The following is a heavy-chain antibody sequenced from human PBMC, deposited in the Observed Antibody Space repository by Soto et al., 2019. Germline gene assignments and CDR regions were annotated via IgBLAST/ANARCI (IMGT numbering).Heavy chain of an antibody. CDR1: SFIFNIYG. CDR2: ISYDGANK. CDR3: ARDVATSGTKFFYGMAG. Sequence: QELLVESGGGVVQPGRSLRLSCSASSFIFNIYGMHWVRQTPGKGLEWVAVISYDGANKYYADSVKGRFTISRDNSKNTLYLEMNSLRPDDTAIYYCARDVATSGTKFFYGMAGWGQGTTVTVSS. J-gene: IGHJ6*02. V-gene: IGHV3-30*03. D-gene: IGHD1-1*01.